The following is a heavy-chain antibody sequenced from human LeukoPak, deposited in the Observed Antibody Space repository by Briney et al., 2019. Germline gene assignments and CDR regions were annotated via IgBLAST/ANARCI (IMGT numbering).Heavy chain of an antibody. CDR2: VDLQGST. V-gene: IGHV4-4*02. CDR1: GGSITNTNY. Sequence: SETLSLTCGVSGGSITNTNYWTWVRQPPGKGLEWIGEVDLQGSTNYNPSLMGRVAISVDKSENHISLQLTSVTAADTAVYYCAREGGPYRPLDYSGQGTLVSVSS. J-gene: IGHJ4*02. CDR3: AREGGPYRPLDY.